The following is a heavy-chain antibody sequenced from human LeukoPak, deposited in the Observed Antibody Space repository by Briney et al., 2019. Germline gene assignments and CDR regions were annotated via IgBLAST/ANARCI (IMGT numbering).Heavy chain of an antibody. Sequence: PGGSLTLSCATSGFIFDHFGMNWVRQVPGEGLEWDSGIIWDSTRTNYVDSVGGRFTISRDNAKHSLYLQMNSLRVEDTAFYYCARDLNHCTGGMCYFTAVADSWGQGTLVTVSS. D-gene: IGHD2-8*02. CDR1: GFIFDHFG. CDR2: IIWDSTRT. J-gene: IGHJ4*02. CDR3: ARDLNHCTGGMCYFTAVADS. V-gene: IGHV3-20*04.